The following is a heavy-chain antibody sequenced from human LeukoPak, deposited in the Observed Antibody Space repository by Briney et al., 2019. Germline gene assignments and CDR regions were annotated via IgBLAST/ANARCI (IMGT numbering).Heavy chain of an antibody. CDR3: ARDLEYSSSSVTSFYFDF. CDR1: GFTFSTYE. D-gene: IGHD6-6*01. V-gene: IGHV3-48*03. J-gene: IGHJ4*02. CDR2: SSTSGSTI. Sequence: PGGSLRLSCAASGFTFSTYEMNWVRQAPGKGLEWVSYSSTSGSTIYYADSVKGRFTISRDNAKNSLYLQMNSLRAEDTAVYYCARDLEYSSSSVTSFYFDFWGQGTLVTVSS.